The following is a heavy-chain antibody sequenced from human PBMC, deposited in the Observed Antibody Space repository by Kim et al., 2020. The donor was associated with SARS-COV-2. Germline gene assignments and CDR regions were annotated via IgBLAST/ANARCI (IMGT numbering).Heavy chain of an antibody. J-gene: IGHJ4*02. CDR3: AEPLGSYYYFDY. D-gene: IGHD1-26*01. Sequence: SQAGSVKGRFTSSRDNSKNTLYLQMNSLRAEDTAVYYCAEPLGSYYYFDYWGQGTLVTVSS. V-gene: IGHV3-30*02.